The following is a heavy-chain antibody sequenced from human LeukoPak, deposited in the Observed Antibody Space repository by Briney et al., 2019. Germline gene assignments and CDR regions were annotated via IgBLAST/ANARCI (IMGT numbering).Heavy chain of an antibody. Sequence: SETLSLTCAVYGGSFSGYYWSWIRQPPGKGLEWIGEINHSGSTNYNPSLKSRVTISVDTSKNQFSLKLSSVTAADTAVYYCARGTTYYYDSSGYYYPDAFDIWGQGTMVTVPS. CDR3: ARGTTYYYDSSGYYYPDAFDI. D-gene: IGHD3-22*01. J-gene: IGHJ3*02. V-gene: IGHV4-34*01. CDR2: INHSGST. CDR1: GGSFSGYY.